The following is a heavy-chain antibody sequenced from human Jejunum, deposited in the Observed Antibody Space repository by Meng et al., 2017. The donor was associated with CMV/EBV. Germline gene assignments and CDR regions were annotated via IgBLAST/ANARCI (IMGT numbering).Heavy chain of an antibody. CDR1: GFSISRGPS. J-gene: IGHJ4*02. Sequence: VSGFSISRGPSWGWIRQAPGRGLEWIGSVYHSGSAYYNPSLKSRVTISVDTSENQFSLRLDSVTAADTAVYYCARARSTTWYQDFWGQGTLVTVSS. CDR2: VYHSGSA. CDR3: ARARSTTWYQDF. V-gene: IGHV4-38-2*01. D-gene: IGHD6-13*01.